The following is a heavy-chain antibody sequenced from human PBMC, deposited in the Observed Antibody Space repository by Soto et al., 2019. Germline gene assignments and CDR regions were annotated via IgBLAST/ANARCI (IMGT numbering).Heavy chain of an antibody. CDR1: GFTFDDYA. V-gene: IGHV3-9*01. CDR2: ISWNSGSI. D-gene: IGHD2-2*01. J-gene: IGHJ3*02. Sequence: GGSLRLSCAASGFTFDDYAMHWVRQAPGKGLEWVSGISWNSGSIGYADSVKGRFTISRDNAKNSLYLQMNSLRAEDTALYYCAKDSEGLGYCSSTSCYGAFDIWGQGTMVTVSS. CDR3: AKDSEGLGYCSSTSCYGAFDI.